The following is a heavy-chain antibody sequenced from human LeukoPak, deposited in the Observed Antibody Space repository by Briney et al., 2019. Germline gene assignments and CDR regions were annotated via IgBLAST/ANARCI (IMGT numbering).Heavy chain of an antibody. CDR2: ISSSGSTI. V-gene: IGHV3-11*01. Sequence: PGGSLRLSCAASGFTFSDYYMSWVRQAPGKGLEWVSYISSSGSTIYYADSVKGRFTISRDNAKNSLYLQMNSLRAEDTAVYYCARDNSWELLLDYWGQGTLVTVSS. J-gene: IGHJ4*02. CDR1: GFTFSDYY. D-gene: IGHD1-26*01. CDR3: ARDNSWELLLDY.